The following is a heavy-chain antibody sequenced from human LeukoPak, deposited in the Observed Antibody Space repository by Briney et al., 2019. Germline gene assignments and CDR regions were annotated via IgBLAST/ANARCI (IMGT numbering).Heavy chain of an antibody. Sequence: SETLSLTCTVSGGSISSYYWSWIRQPSGKGLEWIGYIYYSGSTNYNPSLKSRVTISVDTSKNQFSLKLSSVTAADTAVYYCARDRLGGYSYGYVNYMDVWGKGTTVTISS. CDR1: GGSISSYY. D-gene: IGHD5-18*01. J-gene: IGHJ6*03. CDR2: IYYSGST. CDR3: ARDRLGGYSYGYVNYMDV. V-gene: IGHV4-59*01.